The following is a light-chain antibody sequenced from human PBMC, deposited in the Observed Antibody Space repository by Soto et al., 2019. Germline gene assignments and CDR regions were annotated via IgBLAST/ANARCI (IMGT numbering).Light chain of an antibody. CDR3: SSYTSSSTDV. J-gene: IGLJ1*01. V-gene: IGLV2-14*03. CDR1: SSDVGYYNY. Sequence: QSALTQPASVSGSPGQSITISCTGTSSDVGYYNYVSWYQQHPGKAPKLMIYDVRNRPSGVSNRFSGSKSGNTASLTISGLRAEDEADYYCSSYTSSSTDVFGTGTKLTVL. CDR2: DVR.